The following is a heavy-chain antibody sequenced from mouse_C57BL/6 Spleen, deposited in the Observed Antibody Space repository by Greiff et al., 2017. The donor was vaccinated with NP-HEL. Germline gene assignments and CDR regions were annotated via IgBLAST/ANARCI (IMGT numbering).Heavy chain of an antibody. V-gene: IGHV5-15*01. D-gene: IGHD2-1*01. CDR1: GFTFSDYG. J-gene: IGHJ1*03. CDR2: ISNLAYSI. CDR3: ARGIYYGNYGYFDV. Sequence: DVQLVESGGGLVQPGGSLKLSCAASGFTFSDYGMAWVRQAPRKGPEWVAFISNLAYSIYYADTVTGRFTISRENAKNTLYLEMSSLRSEDTAMYYCARGIYYGNYGYFDVWGTGTTVTVSS.